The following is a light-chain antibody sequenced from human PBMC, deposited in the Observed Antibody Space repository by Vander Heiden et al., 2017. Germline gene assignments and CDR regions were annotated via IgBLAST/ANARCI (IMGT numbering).Light chain of an antibody. J-gene: IGKJ1*01. CDR2: KAS. CDR1: QSISSW. V-gene: IGKV1-5*03. CDR3: QQYNSYPWT. Sequence: DIQMTQSPSTLSASVGDRVTITCRASQSISSWLAWYQQKPGKAPKLLIYKASSVESGVPSRFSGSGSGTEFTLTISILQPDDFAIYYCQQYNSYPWTFGQGTKLEIK.